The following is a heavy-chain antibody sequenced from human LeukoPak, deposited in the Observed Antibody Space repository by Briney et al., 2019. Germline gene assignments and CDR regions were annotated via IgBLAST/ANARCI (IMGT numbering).Heavy chain of an antibody. CDR3: ALVVYYYGSGSYSPFDY. CDR1: GFIFSSYG. CDR2: ISYDGSNK. V-gene: IGHV3-30*03. D-gene: IGHD3-10*01. J-gene: IGHJ4*02. Sequence: GGSLRLSCAASGFIFSSYGMHGVRQAPGKGLEWGAVISYDGSNKYYADSVKGRFTISRDNSKNTLYLQMNSLRAEDTAVSYCALVVYYYGSGSYSPFDYWGQGTLVTVSS.